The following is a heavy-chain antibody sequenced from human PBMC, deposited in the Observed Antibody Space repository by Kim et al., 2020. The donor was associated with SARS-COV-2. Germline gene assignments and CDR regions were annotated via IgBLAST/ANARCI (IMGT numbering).Heavy chain of an antibody. CDR2: IWYDGSNK. Sequence: GGSLRLSCAASGFTFSSYGMHWVRQAPGKGLEWVAVIWYDGSNKYYADSVKGRFTISRDNSKNTLYLQMNSLRAEDTAVYYCARAEFRPRISALDYYYGMDVWGQGTTVTVSS. CDR3: ARAEFRPRISALDYYYGMDV. D-gene: IGHD3-10*01. J-gene: IGHJ6*02. CDR1: GFTFSSYG. V-gene: IGHV3-33*01.